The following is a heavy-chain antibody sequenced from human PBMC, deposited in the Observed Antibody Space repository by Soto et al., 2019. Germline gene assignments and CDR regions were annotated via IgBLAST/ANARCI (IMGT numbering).Heavy chain of an antibody. CDR1: GGSFSGYY. J-gene: IGHJ6*02. V-gene: IGHV4-34*01. Sequence: SETLSLTCAVYGGSFSGYYWNWIRQPPGKGLEWIGEINHSGSTNYNPSLKSRVTISVDTSKNQFSLKLSSVTAADTAVYYCARVSGSYYYGMDVWGQGTTVTVS. CDR3: ARVSGSYYYGMDV. D-gene: IGHD1-26*01. CDR2: INHSGST.